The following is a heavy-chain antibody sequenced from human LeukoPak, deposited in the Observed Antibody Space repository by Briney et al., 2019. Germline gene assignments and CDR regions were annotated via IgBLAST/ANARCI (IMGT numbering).Heavy chain of an antibody. CDR3: ARQQCNGGSCYSRAIWFDP. CDR2: IYYTGTT. CDR1: GGSISSYY. J-gene: IGHJ5*02. Sequence: SETLSLTCTVSGGSISSYYWGWLRQPPGKGLEWIGSIYYTGTTYQSPSLKSRVTISVHTSKNQFSLKLSSVTAADTAVYYCARQQCNGGSCYSRAIWFDPWGQGTLVTVSS. V-gene: IGHV4-39*01. D-gene: IGHD2-15*01.